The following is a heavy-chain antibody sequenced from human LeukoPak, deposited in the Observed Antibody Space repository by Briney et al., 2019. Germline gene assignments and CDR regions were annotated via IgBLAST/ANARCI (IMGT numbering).Heavy chain of an antibody. J-gene: IGHJ4*02. D-gene: IGHD3-9*01. Sequence: SETLSLTCTVSGGSISSYYWSWIRQPPGKGLEWIGYIYYSGSTNYNPSLKSRVTISVDTSKNQFSLKLSSVTAADTAVYYCARQSVGYAYAYYDTLTPFDYWGQGTLVTVSS. CDR1: GGSISSYY. CDR2: IYYSGST. V-gene: IGHV4-59*08. CDR3: ARQSVGYAYAYYDTLTPFDY.